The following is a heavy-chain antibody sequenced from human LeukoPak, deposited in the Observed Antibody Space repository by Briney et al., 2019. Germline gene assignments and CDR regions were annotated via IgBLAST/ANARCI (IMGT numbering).Heavy chain of an antibody. D-gene: IGHD6-19*01. J-gene: IGHJ4*02. Sequence: PSETLSLTCTVSGGSISSGGYYWSWIRQHPGKGLEWIGYIYYSGSTYYNPSLKSRVTISVDTSKNQFSLKLSSVTAADTAVYYCARGSSGWDRYFDYWGQGTLVTVSS. CDR1: GGSISSGGYY. CDR2: IYYSGST. V-gene: IGHV4-31*03. CDR3: ARGSSGWDRYFDY.